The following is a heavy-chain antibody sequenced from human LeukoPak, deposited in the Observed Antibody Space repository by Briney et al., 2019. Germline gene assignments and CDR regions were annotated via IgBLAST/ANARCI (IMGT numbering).Heavy chain of an antibody. J-gene: IGHJ3*02. V-gene: IGHV4-31*03. CDR3: AREGCSGGSCPNGAFDI. CDR1: GGSSGGHY. D-gene: IGHD2-15*01. Sequence: PSETLSLTCTVSGGSSGGHYWNWIRQHPGKGLEWIGYIYYSGSTYYNPSLKSRVTISVDTSKNQFSLKLSSVTAADTAVYYCAREGCSGGSCPNGAFDIWGQGTMVTVSS. CDR2: IYYSGST.